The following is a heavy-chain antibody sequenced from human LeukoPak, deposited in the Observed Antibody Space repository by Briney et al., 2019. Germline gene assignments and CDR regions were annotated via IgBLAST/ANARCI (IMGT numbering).Heavy chain of an antibody. Sequence: ASVKVSCQASGYTFTSYGISWVRQAPGQGLEWMGWISAYNGNTNYAQKLQGRVTMTTDTSTSTAYMELRSLRSDDTAVYYCARADSSGTPNLSWGQGTLVTVSS. J-gene: IGHJ4*02. CDR2: ISAYNGNT. CDR1: GYTFTSYG. V-gene: IGHV1-18*01. CDR3: ARADSSGTPNLS. D-gene: IGHD3-22*01.